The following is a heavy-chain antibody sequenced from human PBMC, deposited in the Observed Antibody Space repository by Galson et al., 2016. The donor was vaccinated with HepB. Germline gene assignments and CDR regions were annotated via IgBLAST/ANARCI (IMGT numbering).Heavy chain of an antibody. CDR3: ARHSGGLR. CDR1: GYTFTSHG. V-gene: IGHV5-10-1*01. CDR2: IDPSDSQT. D-gene: IGHD3-16*01. Sequence: QSGAEVKKPGESLKISCQVSGYTFTSHGISWVRQMPGKGLEWMGRIDPSDSQTNYSPTFQFHVTISADKSISTAFLTWNSLKASDTAIYYCARHSGGLRWGPGTLVTVSS. J-gene: IGHJ4*02.